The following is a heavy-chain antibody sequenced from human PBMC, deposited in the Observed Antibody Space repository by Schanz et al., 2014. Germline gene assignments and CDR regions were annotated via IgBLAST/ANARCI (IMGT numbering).Heavy chain of an antibody. D-gene: IGHD3-22*01. CDR3: ATWRGDDSGGHGQFDY. V-gene: IGHV4-4*07. CDR1: GGSMSSFY. Sequence: QVQLQESGPGLVKPSETLSLTCTVSGGSMSSFYWNWIRQPAGKGLEWIGRISTSGSTNYNPSLRSRVSMSMGTSKPHSSLRLSSLTAADTAVYYCATWRGDDSGGHGQFDYWGQGALVTVSS. CDR2: ISTSGST. J-gene: IGHJ4*02.